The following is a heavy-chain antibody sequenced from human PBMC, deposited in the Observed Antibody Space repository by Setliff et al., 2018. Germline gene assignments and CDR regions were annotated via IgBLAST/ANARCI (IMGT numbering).Heavy chain of an antibody. V-gene: IGHV4-38-2*02. CDR3: ARENGYCSGGACYFMFDY. J-gene: IGHJ4*02. CDR2: VNYSGST. D-gene: IGHD2-15*01. CDR1: GSAISSGHY. Sequence: SETLSLTCAVSGSAISSGHYWGWIRQPPGKGLEWIGEVNYSGSTKYNPSLKSRFTMSLDTSKRQISLRLRSVTAADTAVYYCARENGYCSGGACYFMFDYWGQGTLVTVSS.